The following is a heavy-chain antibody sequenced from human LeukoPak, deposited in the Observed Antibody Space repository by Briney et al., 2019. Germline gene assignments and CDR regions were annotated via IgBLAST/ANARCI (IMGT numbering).Heavy chain of an antibody. V-gene: IGHV4-38-2*02. J-gene: IGHJ4*02. Sequence: SETLSLTCTVSGYSISSGYYWGCIRQPPGKGLEWIGSIYHSGSTYYNPSLKSRVTISVETSKNQFSLKLSSVTAAAPAVYYCARGGIGSGWDFDYWGQGTLVT. CDR3: ARGGIGSGWDFDY. CDR1: GYSISSGYY. D-gene: IGHD6-19*01. CDR2: IYHSGST.